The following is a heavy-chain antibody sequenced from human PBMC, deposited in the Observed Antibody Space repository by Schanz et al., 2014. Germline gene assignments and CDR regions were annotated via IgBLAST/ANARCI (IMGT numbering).Heavy chain of an antibody. CDR3: ARHNRVWFGKEGW. D-gene: IGHD3-10*01. J-gene: IGHJ4*02. Sequence: QLQMQTSGPGLVRPWETLSLTCTVSGGSISDSGAYWGWFRQTPGKGLEWIANLFYGGSKYYNPSFESRSTMAVDASNTQSSLRLGSVTAADTGVYYCARHNRVWFGKEGWWGQGTLVTVSS. CDR2: LFYGGSK. V-gene: IGHV4-39*01. CDR1: GGSISDSGAY.